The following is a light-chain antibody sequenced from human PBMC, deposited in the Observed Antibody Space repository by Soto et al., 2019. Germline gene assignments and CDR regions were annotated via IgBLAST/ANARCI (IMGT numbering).Light chain of an antibody. V-gene: IGKV3-15*01. CDR2: GAS. CDR3: QQHNQWPIT. Sequence: EIVLTQSPGTLSLSPGERATLSCRSSQSVSSSYLAWYQQKPGQAPRLLIYGASSRATGIPARFSGSGSGTEFTLTISSLQSEDSAVYYCQQHNQWPITFGQGTRLEIK. J-gene: IGKJ5*01. CDR1: QSVSSSY.